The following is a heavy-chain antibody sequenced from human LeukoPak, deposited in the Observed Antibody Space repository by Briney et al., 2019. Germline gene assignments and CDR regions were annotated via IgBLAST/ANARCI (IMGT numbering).Heavy chain of an antibody. Sequence: ASVKVSCKASGYTFTGYYMHWVRQAPGQGLEWMGWINPNSGGTNYAQKFQGRVTMTRDTSISTAYMELSRLRSDDTAVYYCARRGFEWPVPPNFDYWGQGTLVTVSS. V-gene: IGHV1-2*02. D-gene: IGHD6-19*01. CDR3: ARRGFEWPVPPNFDY. CDR2: INPNSGGT. CDR1: GYTFTGYY. J-gene: IGHJ4*02.